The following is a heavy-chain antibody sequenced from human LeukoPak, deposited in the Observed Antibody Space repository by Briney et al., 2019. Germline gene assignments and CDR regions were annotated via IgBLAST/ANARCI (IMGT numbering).Heavy chain of an antibody. V-gene: IGHV1-69*05. CDR3: AREECCSSTSCYTRKVGAFDI. D-gene: IGHD2-2*02. CDR1: GGTFSSYA. CDR2: IIPIFGTA. Sequence: CKASGGTFSSYAISWVRQAPGQGLEWMGGIIPIFGTANYAQKFQGRVTITTDESTSTAYMELSSLRSEDAAVYYCAREECCSSTSCYTRKVGAFDIWGQGTMVTVSS. J-gene: IGHJ3*02.